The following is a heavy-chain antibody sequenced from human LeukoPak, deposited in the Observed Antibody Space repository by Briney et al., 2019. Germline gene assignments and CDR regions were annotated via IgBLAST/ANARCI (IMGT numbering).Heavy chain of an antibody. Sequence: SETLSLTCTVSGGSISSSSYYWGWIRQPPGKGLEWIGSIYYSGSTYYNPSLKSRVTISVDTSKNQFSLKLSSVTAADTAVYYCVRSEDIVVDWGQGTLVTVSS. CDR1: GGSISSSSYY. CDR3: VRSEDIVVD. V-gene: IGHV4-39*01. D-gene: IGHD2-15*01. CDR2: IYYSGST. J-gene: IGHJ4*02.